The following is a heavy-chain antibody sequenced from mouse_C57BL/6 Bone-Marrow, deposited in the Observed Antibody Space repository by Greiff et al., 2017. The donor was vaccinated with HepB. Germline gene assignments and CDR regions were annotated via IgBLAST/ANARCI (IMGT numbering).Heavy chain of an antibody. J-gene: IGHJ3*01. Sequence: QVQLQQPGAELVKPGASVKLSCKASGYTFTSYWMQWVKQRPGQGLEWIGEIDPSDSYTNYNQKFKGKATLTVDTSSSTAYMQLSSLTSEDSAVYYCARGGPYGGWFAYGGQGTRVTVSA. CDR1: GYTFTSYW. V-gene: IGHV1-50*01. CDR3: ARGGPYGGWFAY. CDR2: IDPSDSYT. D-gene: IGHD1-1*01.